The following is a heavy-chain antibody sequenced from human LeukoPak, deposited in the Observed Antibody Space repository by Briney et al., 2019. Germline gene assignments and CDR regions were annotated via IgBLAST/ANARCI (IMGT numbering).Heavy chain of an antibody. J-gene: IGHJ4*02. CDR3: SRDHNWGFDH. CDR1: GFTFSNYA. V-gene: IGHV3-64*01. CDR2: ITSNGDST. D-gene: IGHD3-16*01. Sequence: GGSLRLSCEASGFTFSNYAMNWVRQAPGKGLEYVSAITSNGDSTYYANSVKGRFTISSDISRNSLYLQMEDITVEDSAVYYYSRDHNWGFDHWGQGTLVTVSS.